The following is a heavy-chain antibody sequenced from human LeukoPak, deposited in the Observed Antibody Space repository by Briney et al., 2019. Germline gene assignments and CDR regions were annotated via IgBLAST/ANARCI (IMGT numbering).Heavy chain of an antibody. CDR2: SSGSGGST. CDR1: GLTFSSSG. J-gene: IGHJ5*02. Sequence: GGSLRLSCAASGLTFSSSGMSSVRQAPGNGLEWVSASSGSGGSTYYADSMKGRFTISRDNSKNTLYMQMNSLRAEDTAVYYSATSPAAILWFADTFWFDPWGQGTLVTVSS. V-gene: IGHV3-23*01. CDR3: ATSPAAILWFADTFWFDP. D-gene: IGHD3-10*01.